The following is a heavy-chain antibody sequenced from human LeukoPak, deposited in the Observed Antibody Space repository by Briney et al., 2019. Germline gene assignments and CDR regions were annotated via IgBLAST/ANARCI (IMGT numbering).Heavy chain of an antibody. CDR1: TFTFRNYW. J-gene: IGHJ4*02. V-gene: IGHV3-23*01. CDR2: ITTGDGNT. D-gene: IGHD7-27*01. Sequence: PGGSLRLSCAASTFTFRNYWMSWVRQAPGKGLKWVSTITTGDGNTYYADSVKGRFTVSRDDSKNTLYLQMNSLRAEDTAVYYCAKDGGLWVSAHWGDSWGRGTLVTVSS. CDR3: AKDGGLWVSAHWGDS.